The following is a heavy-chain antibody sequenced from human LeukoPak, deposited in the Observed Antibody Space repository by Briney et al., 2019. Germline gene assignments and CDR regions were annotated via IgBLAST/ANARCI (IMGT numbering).Heavy chain of an antibody. CDR3: ARDRTSVTYDAFDI. V-gene: IGHV1-2*02. J-gene: IGHJ3*02. D-gene: IGHD4-17*01. CDR1: VYTFTGYY. CDR2: INPNSGGT. Sequence: ASVKVSCKASVYTFTGYYMHWVRQAPGQGLEWMGWINPNSGGTNYAQKFQGRVTMTRDTSISTAYMELSRLRSDDTAVYYCARDRTSVTYDAFDIWGQGTMVTVSS.